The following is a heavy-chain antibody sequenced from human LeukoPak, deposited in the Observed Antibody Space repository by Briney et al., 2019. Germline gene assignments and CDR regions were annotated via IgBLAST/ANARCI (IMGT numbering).Heavy chain of an antibody. J-gene: IGHJ4*02. CDR3: ARGTSAGGPISPFDF. D-gene: IGHD6-13*01. CDR1: GFTFSKNW. Sequence: GGSLRLSCIASGFTFSKNWMHWVRQAPGKGLVWVSRIQGDGSNTNYADSVKGRFSISRDNAKNTVYLQVNSLRAEDTGIYYCARGTSAGGPISPFDFWGQGTLVTVSS. V-gene: IGHV3-74*01. CDR2: IQGDGSNT.